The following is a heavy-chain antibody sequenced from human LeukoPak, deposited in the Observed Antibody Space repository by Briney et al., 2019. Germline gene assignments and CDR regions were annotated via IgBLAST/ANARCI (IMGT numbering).Heavy chain of an antibody. CDR1: GLTFSSNA. D-gene: IGHD3-22*01. CDR3: ARDKEYYDSSGYYDY. J-gene: IGHJ4*02. V-gene: IGHV3-30*04. CDR2: ISYDGRNK. Sequence: SGGSLRLSCAASGLTFSSNAMHWVRQAPGKGLEWVAVISYDGRNKYSADSVKGRFTISRDNSKNTLYLQMNSLRAEDTAVYYCARDKEYYDSSGYYDYWGQGTLVTVSS.